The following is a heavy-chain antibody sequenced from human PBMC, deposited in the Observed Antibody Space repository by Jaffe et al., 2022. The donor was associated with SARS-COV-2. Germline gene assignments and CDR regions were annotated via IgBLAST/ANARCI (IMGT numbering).Heavy chain of an antibody. J-gene: IGHJ4*02. CDR2: IGNKAFGGAT. CDR1: GFTFGEYA. CDR3: SRLGDYYGSGTYGDFDY. D-gene: IGHD3-10*01. Sequence: EVQLVESGGGLVQPGRSLRLSCTGSGFTFGEYAMNWFRQAPGKGLEWVGFIGNKAFGGATEYAASVKGRFTISRDDSKSIAYLQMHSLKTEDTAVYYCSRLGDYYGSGTYGDFDYWGQGTLVTVSS. V-gene: IGHV3-49*03.